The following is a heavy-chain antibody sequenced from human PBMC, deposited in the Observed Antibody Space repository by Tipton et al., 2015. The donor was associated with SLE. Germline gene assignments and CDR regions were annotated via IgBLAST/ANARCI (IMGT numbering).Heavy chain of an antibody. CDR3: ARDLLITGDPLAAFDI. Sequence: SLRLSCTASGFTFSDYWIYWVRQVPGKGLAWVSRINSDGSSISYADSVKGRFTISRDNAKNTMFLQMNSLRAEDTAVYYCARDLLITGDPLAAFDIWGQGTLVTVSS. CDR2: INSDGSSI. D-gene: IGHD1-20*01. J-gene: IGHJ3*02. CDR1: GFTFSDYW. V-gene: IGHV3-74*01.